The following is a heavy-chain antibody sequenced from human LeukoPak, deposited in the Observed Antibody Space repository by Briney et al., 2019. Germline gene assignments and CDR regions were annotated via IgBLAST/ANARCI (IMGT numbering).Heavy chain of an antibody. CDR2: ISYDGSNK. Sequence: PGRSLRLSCAASGFTFSSYAMHWVRQAPGKGLEGVAVISYDGSNKYYADSVKGRFTIPRDNSKNTLYLQMNSLRVEDTAVYYCALRWGSSWFFDYWGQGTLVTVSS. CDR1: GFTFSSYA. CDR3: ALRWGSSWFFDY. V-gene: IGHV3-30-3*01. J-gene: IGHJ4*02. D-gene: IGHD6-13*01.